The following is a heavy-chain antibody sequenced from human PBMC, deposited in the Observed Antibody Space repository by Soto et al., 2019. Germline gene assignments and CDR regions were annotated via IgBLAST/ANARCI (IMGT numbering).Heavy chain of an antibody. CDR1: AYTFSNYA. Sequence: GASVKVSCKASAYTFSNYAFSWVRQAPGQGLEWMGWVSPYNGNTNYAQRLQGRVSMTADTSTSTAYMELRSLRFDDTAVYYCARSNDYYYDSRGYPSLFYWGQGTLVTVSS. D-gene: IGHD3-22*01. CDR2: VSPYNGNT. J-gene: IGHJ4*02. CDR3: ARSNDYYYDSRGYPSLFY. V-gene: IGHV1-18*04.